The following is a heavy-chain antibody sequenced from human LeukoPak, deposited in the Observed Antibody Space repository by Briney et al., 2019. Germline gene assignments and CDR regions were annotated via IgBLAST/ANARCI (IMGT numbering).Heavy chain of an antibody. CDR1: GYTFTSYG. CDR3: ARDTPRGVATIGSNFDY. CDR2: ISANSGNT. Sequence: ASVKVSCKASGYTFTSYGISWVRQAPGQGLEWMGWISANSGNTNYAEKLQDRVTMTTDTSTSTAYMELRSLRSDDTAVYYCARDTPRGVATIGSNFDYWGQGTLVTVSS. D-gene: IGHD5-12*01. V-gene: IGHV1-18*01. J-gene: IGHJ4*02.